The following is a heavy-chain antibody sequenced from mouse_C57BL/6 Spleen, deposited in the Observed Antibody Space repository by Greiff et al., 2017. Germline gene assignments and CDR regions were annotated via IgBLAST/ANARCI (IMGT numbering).Heavy chain of an antibody. J-gene: IGHJ3*01. D-gene: IGHD3-3*01. CDR1: GFSFNTYA. CDR3: VSLLGDRFAY. CDR2: IRSKSNNYAT. Sequence: EVHLVESGGGLVQPKGSLKLSCAASGFSFNTYAMNWVRQAPGKGFEWVARIRSKSNNYATYYADSVKDRFTISRDDSESMLYLQMNNLKTEDTAMYYCVSLLGDRFAYWGQGTLVTVSA. V-gene: IGHV10-1*01.